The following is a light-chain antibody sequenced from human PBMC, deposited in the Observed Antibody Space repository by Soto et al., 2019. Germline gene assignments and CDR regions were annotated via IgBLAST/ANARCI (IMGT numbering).Light chain of an antibody. CDR1: QDITMY. CDR3: QQYSSFSRT. J-gene: IGKJ1*01. CDR2: DAS. V-gene: IGKV1-5*01. Sequence: DIQMTQSPSSLSASVGDRVTITCRASQDITMYLNWYQQKPGKAPKLLIYDASSLESGVPSRFSGRGSGTEFILTINSLQPDDFATYYCQQYSSFSRTFGQGTKVDIK.